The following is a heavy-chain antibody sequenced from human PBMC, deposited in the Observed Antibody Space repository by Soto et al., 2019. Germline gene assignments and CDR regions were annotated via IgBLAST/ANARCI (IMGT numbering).Heavy chain of an antibody. D-gene: IGHD6-6*01. CDR2: ISGSGGST. J-gene: IGHJ4*02. CDR3: AKDRVARIAARLGAQYYFDY. Sequence: EVQLLESGGGLVQPGGSLRLSCAASGFTFSSYAMSWVRQAPGKGLEWVSAISGSGGSTYYADSVKGRFTISRDNSKNTRYLQMNSLRAEYTAVYYCAKDRVARIAARLGAQYYFDYWGQGTLVTVSS. CDR1: GFTFSSYA. V-gene: IGHV3-23*01.